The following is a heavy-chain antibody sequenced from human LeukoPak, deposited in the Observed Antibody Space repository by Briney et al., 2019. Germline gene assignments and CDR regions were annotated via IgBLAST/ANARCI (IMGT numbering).Heavy chain of an antibody. Sequence: GGSLRLSCAASGFTFSSYSMNWVRQAPGKGLEWVSSISSSSSYIYYADSVKGRFTISRDNAKNSLYLQMNSLRAEDTAVYYCARVRIWELPGPHDAFDIWGQGTMVTVSS. J-gene: IGHJ3*02. CDR1: GFTFSSYS. V-gene: IGHV3-21*01. D-gene: IGHD1-26*01. CDR2: ISSSSSYI. CDR3: ARVRIWELPGPHDAFDI.